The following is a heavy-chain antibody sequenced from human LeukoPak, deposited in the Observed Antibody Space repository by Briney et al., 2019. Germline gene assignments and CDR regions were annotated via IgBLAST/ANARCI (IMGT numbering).Heavy chain of an antibody. CDR2: ISGSGGST. Sequence: PGGSLRLSCAASGFTFSSYAMSWVRQAPGKGLEWVSAISGSGGSTYYADSVKGRFTISRDNSKNTLYLQMNSLRAEDTAVYYCATDTYSGSYSWGYYFDYWGQGTLVTVSS. D-gene: IGHD1-26*01. V-gene: IGHV3-23*01. CDR1: GFTFSSYA. CDR3: ATDTYSGSYSWGYYFDY. J-gene: IGHJ4*02.